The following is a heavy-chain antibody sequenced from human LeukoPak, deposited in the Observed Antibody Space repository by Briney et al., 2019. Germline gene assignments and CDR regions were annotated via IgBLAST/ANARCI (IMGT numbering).Heavy chain of an antibody. CDR2: IYHSGST. Sequence: SETLSLTCTVSGYSISSGYCWGWIRQPPGKGLEWIGSIYHSGSTYYNPSLKSRVTISVDTSKNQFSLKLSSVTAADTAVYYCARRSGYSTLDYWGQGTLVTVSS. CDR1: GYSISSGYC. J-gene: IGHJ4*02. D-gene: IGHD6-13*01. V-gene: IGHV4-38-2*02. CDR3: ARRSGYSTLDY.